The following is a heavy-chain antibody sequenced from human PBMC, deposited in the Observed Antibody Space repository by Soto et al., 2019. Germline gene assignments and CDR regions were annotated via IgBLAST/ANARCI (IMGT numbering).Heavy chain of an antibody. V-gene: IGHV1-69*08. J-gene: IGHJ4*02. D-gene: IGHD5-12*01. CDR2: IIPILGIA. CDR3: ARDLRRPGYSGYDSFDY. CDR1: GGTFSSYT. Sequence: QVQLVQSGAEVKKPGSSVKVSCKASGGTFSSYTISWVRQAPGQGLEWMGRIIPILGIANYAQKFQGRVTITADKSTSTAYMELSSLRSEDTAVYYCARDLRRPGYSGYDSFDYWGQEPLVTVSS.